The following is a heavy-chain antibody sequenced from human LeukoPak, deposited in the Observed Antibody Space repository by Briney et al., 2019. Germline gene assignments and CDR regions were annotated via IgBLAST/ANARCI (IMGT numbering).Heavy chain of an antibody. CDR1: GYTFTGYY. CDR3: ARVDQYSSGWYYFDY. CDR2: INPNSGGT. V-gene: IGHV1-2*02. Sequence: ASVKVSCKVSGYTFTGYYMHWVRQAPGQGLEWMGWINPNSGGTNYAQKFQGRVTMTRDTSISTAYMELSRLRSDDTAVYYCARVDQYSSGWYYFDYWGQGTLVTVSS. D-gene: IGHD6-19*01. J-gene: IGHJ4*02.